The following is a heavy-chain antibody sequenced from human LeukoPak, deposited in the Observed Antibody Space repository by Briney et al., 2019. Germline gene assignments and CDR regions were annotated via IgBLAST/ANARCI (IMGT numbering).Heavy chain of an antibody. D-gene: IGHD3-10*01. CDR1: GFTFSSYA. J-gene: IGHJ4*02. CDR2: ISGSGGST. CDR3: AKDKSYYYDSGSYGLDY. V-gene: IGHV3-23*01. Sequence: AGGSLGLSCAASGFTFSSYAMSWVRQAPGKGLEWVSAISGSGGSTYYADSVKGRFTIPRDNSKNTLYLQMNSLRAEDTAVYYCAKDKSYYYDSGSYGLDYWGQGTLVTVSS.